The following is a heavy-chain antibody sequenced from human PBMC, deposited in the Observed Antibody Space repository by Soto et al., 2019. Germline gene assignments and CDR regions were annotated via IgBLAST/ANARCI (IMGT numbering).Heavy chain of an antibody. D-gene: IGHD3-9*01. CDR3: VRGYYDILTGPGYAFDI. CDR1: GFTLSSYD. V-gene: IGHV3-13*01. J-gene: IGHJ3*02. CDR2: IGTAGDT. Sequence: PXGSLRLSCSASGFTLSSYDMHWVRQATGRGLEWVSAIGTAGDTYYPGSVKGRFTISRENAKNSLYLQMNSLRAGDTAVYYCVRGYYDILTGPGYAFDIWGQGTMVTVSS.